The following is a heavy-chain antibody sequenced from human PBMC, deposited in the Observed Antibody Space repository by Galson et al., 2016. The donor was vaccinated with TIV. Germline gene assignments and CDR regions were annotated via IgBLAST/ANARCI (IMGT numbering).Heavy chain of an antibody. CDR2: ISTFNNNT. V-gene: IGHV1-18*01. CDR3: ARDGLDIVAVPPGIKVGS. CDR1: GYTFIRYG. J-gene: IGHJ5*02. D-gene: IGHD2-2*03. Sequence: SVKVSCKASGYTFIRYGISWVRQAPGQGLEWMGWISTFNNNTKYAQKVQGRVTMTTDTSTSTVSMELRSLRSDDTAVYYCARDGLDIVAVPPGIKVGSWGQGTLVTVSS.